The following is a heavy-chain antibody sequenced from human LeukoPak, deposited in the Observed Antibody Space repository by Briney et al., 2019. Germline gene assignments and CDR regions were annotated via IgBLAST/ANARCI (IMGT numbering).Heavy chain of an antibody. J-gene: IGHJ4*02. CDR2: ISGSGGST. CDR3: AKDGYGSGSVLGIDY. V-gene: IGHV3-23*01. D-gene: IGHD3-10*01. Sequence: GGSLRLSCAASGFTFSSYAMSWVRQAPGKGLEGVSAISGSGGSTYYADSVKGRFTISRDNSKNTLYLQMNSLRAEDTAVYYCAKDGYGSGSVLGIDYWGQGTLVTVSS. CDR1: GFTFSSYA.